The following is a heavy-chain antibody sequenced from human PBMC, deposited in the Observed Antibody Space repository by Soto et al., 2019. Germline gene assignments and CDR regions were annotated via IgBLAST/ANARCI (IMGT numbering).Heavy chain of an antibody. V-gene: IGHV4-59*13. CDR2: MYYSETT. CDR3: ARANSSTWYKLEYKWFDP. J-gene: IGHJ5*02. CDR1: GASINYFY. D-gene: IGHD6-13*01. Sequence: SETLSLTCTVSGASINYFYWSWIRQTPGKGLEWVGFMYYSETTKYNPSLKGRVNMSLDTSKNQVSLHLKSVTAADTAVYYCARANSSTWYKLEYKWFDPWGQGTQVTVSS.